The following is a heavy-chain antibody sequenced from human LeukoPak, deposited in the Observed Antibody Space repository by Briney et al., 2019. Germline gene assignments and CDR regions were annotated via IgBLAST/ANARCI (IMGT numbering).Heavy chain of an antibody. J-gene: IGHJ4*02. CDR1: SGSISSGNYY. CDR2: IYYSGST. CDR3: ARASITMVRGVKTAFDY. V-gene: IGHV4-30-4*01. D-gene: IGHD3-10*01. Sequence: SETLSLTCIVSSGSISSGNYYWSWIRQPPGKGLEWIGYIYYSGSTYYNPSLKSRVTISVDTSKNQFSLKLSSVTAADTAVYYCARASITMVRGVKTAFDYWGQGTLVTVSS.